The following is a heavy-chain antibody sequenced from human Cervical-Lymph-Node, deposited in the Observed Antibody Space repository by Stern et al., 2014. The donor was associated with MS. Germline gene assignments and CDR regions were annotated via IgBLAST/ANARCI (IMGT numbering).Heavy chain of an antibody. CDR1: GGTFSSYA. CDR2: IIPIFGTA. J-gene: IGHJ6*02. CDR3: ARNIVVVVAATMVQDYYYGMDV. V-gene: IGHV1-69*01. Sequence: VQLEESGAEVKKPGSSVKVSCKASGGTFSSYAISWVRQAPGQGLEWMGGIIPIFGTANYAQKFQGRVTITADESTSTAYMELSSLRSEDTAVYYCARNIVVVVAATMVQDYYYGMDVWGQGTTVTVSS. D-gene: IGHD2-15*01.